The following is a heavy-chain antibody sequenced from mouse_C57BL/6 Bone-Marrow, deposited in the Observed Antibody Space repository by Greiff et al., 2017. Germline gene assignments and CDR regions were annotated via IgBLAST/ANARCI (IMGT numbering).Heavy chain of an antibody. CDR1: GYTFTSYW. CDR2: IDPSDSYT. Sequence: VQLQQPGAELVMPGASVKLSCKASGYTFTSYWMHWVKQRPGQGLEWIGEIDPSDSYTNYNQKFKGKSTLTVDKSSSTAYMQLSSLTSEDSAVYYRARGGGYGNYLYFDVWGTGTTVTVSS. CDR3: ARGGGYGNYLYFDV. D-gene: IGHD2-1*01. V-gene: IGHV1-69*01. J-gene: IGHJ1*03.